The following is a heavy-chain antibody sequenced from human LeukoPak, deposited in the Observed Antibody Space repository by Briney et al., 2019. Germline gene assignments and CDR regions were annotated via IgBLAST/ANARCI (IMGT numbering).Heavy chain of an antibody. CDR2: IYYSGST. V-gene: IGHV4-59*08. D-gene: IGHD5-18*01. Sequence: SETLSLACTVSGGSISSYYWSWIRQPPGKGLEWIGYIYYSGSTNYNPSLKSRVTISVDTSKNQFSLKLSSVTAADTAVYYCARNLGSYGSIDAFDIWGQGTMVTVSS. CDR1: GGSISSYY. J-gene: IGHJ3*02. CDR3: ARNLGSYGSIDAFDI.